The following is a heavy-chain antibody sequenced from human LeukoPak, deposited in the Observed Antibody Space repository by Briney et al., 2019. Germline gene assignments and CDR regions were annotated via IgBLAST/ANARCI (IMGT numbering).Heavy chain of an antibody. Sequence: SETLSLTCAVSGYSISSGYYWGWIRQPPGKGLEWIGSIYHSGSTYYNPSLKSRVTISVDTSKNQFSLKLSSVTAADTAVYYCATISGRLCSTSCYGLGADYGMDVWGKGTTVTVSS. J-gene: IGHJ6*04. V-gene: IGHV4-38-2*01. CDR2: IYHSGST. CDR3: ATISGRLCSTSCYGLGADYGMDV. CDR1: GYSISSGYY. D-gene: IGHD2-2*01.